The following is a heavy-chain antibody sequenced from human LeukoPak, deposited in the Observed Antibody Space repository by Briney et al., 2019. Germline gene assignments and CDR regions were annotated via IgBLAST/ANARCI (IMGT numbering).Heavy chain of an antibody. J-gene: IGHJ3*02. V-gene: IGHV4-59*12. CDR1: GGSISSYY. CDR2: IYYSGST. D-gene: IGHD1-26*01. CDR3: ARDLSVPYYDDAFDI. Sequence: SETLSLTCTVSGGSISSYYWSWIRQPPGKGLEWIGYIYYSGSTNYNPSLKSRVTISVDTSKNQFSLKLSSVTAADTAVYYCARDLSVPYYDDAFDIWGQGTMVTVSS.